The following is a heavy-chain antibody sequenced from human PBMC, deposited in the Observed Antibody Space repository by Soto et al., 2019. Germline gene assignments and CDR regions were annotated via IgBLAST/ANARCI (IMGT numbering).Heavy chain of an antibody. CDR3: ARDIESVTAKHFFYYYAMDV. Sequence: ASVKVSCKASGFTFSDYGLNWVRQAPGQGLEWMGWVSANNGHTNYAQNLQGRVSMTTDTSTSTAYMELRGLTFDDTAVYYCARDIESVTAKHFFYYYAMDVWGQGTTVTVSS. V-gene: IGHV1-18*01. D-gene: IGHD2-8*01. J-gene: IGHJ6*02. CDR2: VSANNGHT. CDR1: GFTFSDYG.